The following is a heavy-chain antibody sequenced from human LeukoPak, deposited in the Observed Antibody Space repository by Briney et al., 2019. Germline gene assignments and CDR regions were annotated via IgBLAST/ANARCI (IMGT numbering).Heavy chain of an antibody. J-gene: IGHJ4*02. V-gene: IGHV3-48*01. CDR2: ISNSGTI. CDR3: ARETTAVGFDY. Sequence: GGSLRLSCAASGFTFSNYNMNWVRQAPGPGLEWVSYISNSGTIYYLDSVKGRFTISRDNAKNSLSLQVNSLRAEDTAVYYCARETTAVGFDYWGQGALVSVSS. CDR1: GFTFSNYN. D-gene: IGHD1-26*01.